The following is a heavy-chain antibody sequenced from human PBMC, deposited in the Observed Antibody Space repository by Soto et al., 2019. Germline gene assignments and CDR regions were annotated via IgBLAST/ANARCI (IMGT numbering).Heavy chain of an antibody. CDR2: IYYSGST. J-gene: IGHJ3*02. CDR1: GDSISNYY. V-gene: IGHV4-59*01. CDR3: AREAYHAFDI. Sequence: SETLSLTCTVSGDSISNYYWSWIRQPPGKGLEWIGYIYYSGSTNYNPSLKSRVTISVDTSKNQFSLKLSSVTAADTAVYYCAREAYHAFDIWGQGTMVTVSS.